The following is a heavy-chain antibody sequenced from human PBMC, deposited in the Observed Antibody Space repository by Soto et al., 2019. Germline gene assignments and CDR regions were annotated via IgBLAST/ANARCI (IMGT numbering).Heavy chain of an antibody. CDR1: GFTFSSYA. Sequence: QVQLVESGGGVVQPGRSLRLSCAASGFTFSSYAMHWVRQAPGKGLEWVAVISYDGSNKYYADSVKGRFTISRDNSKNTLYLQMNSLRAEDTAVYYCARDLRRGYSYGYGSHYYYGMDVWGQGTTVTVSS. CDR2: ISYDGSNK. J-gene: IGHJ6*02. CDR3: ARDLRRGYSYGYGSHYYYGMDV. V-gene: IGHV3-30-3*01. D-gene: IGHD5-18*01.